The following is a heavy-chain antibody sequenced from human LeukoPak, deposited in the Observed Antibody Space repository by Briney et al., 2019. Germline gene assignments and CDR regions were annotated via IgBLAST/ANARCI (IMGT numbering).Heavy chain of an antibody. J-gene: IGHJ4*02. CDR3: ARRGYNWKFDY. D-gene: IGHD1-20*01. CDR2: ISSSGSTI. CDR1: GFSFSSYE. V-gene: IGHV3-48*03. Sequence: QSGGSLRLSCAASGFSFSSYEMNWVRQAPGKGLEWVAYISSSGSTIYYADSVKGRFTISRDNAKNSLYLQMNSLRAEDTAVYYCARRGYNWKFDYWGQGTLVTVSS.